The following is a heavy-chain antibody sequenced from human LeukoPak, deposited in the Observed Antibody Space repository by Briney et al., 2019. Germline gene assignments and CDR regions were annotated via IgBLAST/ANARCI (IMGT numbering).Heavy chain of an antibody. D-gene: IGHD5-18*01. CDR3: ARGYSYGAPLRY. J-gene: IGHJ4*02. V-gene: IGHV4-59*01. CDR2: IYYSGST. CDR1: GGSISSYY. Sequence: SETLSLTCTVSGGSISSYYWSWIRQPPGKGLKWIGYIYYSGSTNYNPSLKSRVTISVDTSKNQFSLKLSSVTAADTAVYYCARGYSYGAPLRYWGQGTLVTVSS.